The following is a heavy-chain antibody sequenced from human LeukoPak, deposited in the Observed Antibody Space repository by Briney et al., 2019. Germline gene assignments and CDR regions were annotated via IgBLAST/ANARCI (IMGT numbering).Heavy chain of an antibody. J-gene: IGHJ4*02. CDR1: GFTFGDYA. CDR3: TSPADY. V-gene: IGHV3-49*04. CDR2: IRSKAYGGTT. Sequence: AGGSLRLSCTASGFTFGDYAMSWVRQAPGKGLEWVGFIRSKAYGGTTEYAASVKGRFTISRDDSKSIAYLQMNSLKTEDTAVYYCTSPADYWGQGTLVTVSS.